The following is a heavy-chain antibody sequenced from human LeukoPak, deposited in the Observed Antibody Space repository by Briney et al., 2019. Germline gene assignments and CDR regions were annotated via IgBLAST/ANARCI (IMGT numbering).Heavy chain of an antibody. CDR3: AKEPLYCSSTSYYTVEGLFDY. Sequence: GGSLRLSCAASGFTFSSYAMSWVRQAPGKGLEWVSAISGSRGSTYYADSVKGRFTISRDNSKNTLYLQMNSLRAEDTAVYYCAKEPLYCSSTSYYTVEGLFDYWGQGTLVTVSS. V-gene: IGHV3-23*01. CDR2: ISGSRGST. D-gene: IGHD2-2*02. CDR1: GFTFSSYA. J-gene: IGHJ4*02.